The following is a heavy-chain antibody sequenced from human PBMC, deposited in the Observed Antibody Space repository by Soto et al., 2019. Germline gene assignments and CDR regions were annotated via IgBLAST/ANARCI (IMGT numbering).Heavy chain of an antibody. J-gene: IGHJ4*02. CDR3: ARDRGSYALDY. D-gene: IGHD1-26*01. CDR1: GYTFTSYG. V-gene: IGHV1-18*01. Sequence: QVQLLQSGADWKKHGASVKVSCKASGYTFTSYGISCVRQAPGQGLEWMGWISAYNGKTNYAQNLQGRVTMTTDTSTSTAYMGLRILSSEDTAVYYCARDRGSYALDYWGQGSLVTVPS. CDR2: ISAYNGKT.